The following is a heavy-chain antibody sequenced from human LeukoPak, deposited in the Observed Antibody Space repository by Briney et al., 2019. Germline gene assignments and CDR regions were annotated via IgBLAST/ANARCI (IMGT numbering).Heavy chain of an antibody. D-gene: IGHD6-13*01. CDR3: ARGPLIAAAGTYTIHDY. CDR1: GYTFTSYG. V-gene: IGHV1-18*01. CDR2: ISAYNGNT. Sequence: ASVKVSCKASGYTFTSYGISWVRQAPRQGLEWMGWISAYNGNTNYAQKLQGRVTMTTDTSTSTAYMELRSLRSDDTAVYYCARGPLIAAAGTYTIHDYWGQGTLVTVSS. J-gene: IGHJ4*02.